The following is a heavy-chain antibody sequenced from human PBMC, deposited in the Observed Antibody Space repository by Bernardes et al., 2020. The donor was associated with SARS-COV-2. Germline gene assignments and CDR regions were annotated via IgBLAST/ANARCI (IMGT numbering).Heavy chain of an antibody. CDR2: IYYSGST. V-gene: IGHV4-39*01. D-gene: IGHD3-16*01. Sequence: SETLSLTCTVSGGSISSSSYYWGWIRQPPGKGLEWIGSIYYSGSTYYNPSLKSRVTISVDTSKNQFSLKLSSVTAADTAVYYCARRTHYVWGVVLDYWGQGTLVTVSS. CDR1: GGSISSSSYY. CDR3: ARRTHYVWGVVLDY. J-gene: IGHJ4*02.